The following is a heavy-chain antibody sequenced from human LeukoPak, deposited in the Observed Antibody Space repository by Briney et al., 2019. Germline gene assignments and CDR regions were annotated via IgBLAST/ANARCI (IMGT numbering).Heavy chain of an antibody. J-gene: IGHJ5*02. D-gene: IGHD2-15*01. CDR3: AREWMSCSGGSCYSEWFDP. V-gene: IGHV3-23*01. CDR1: GFTFSSYA. CDR2: ITSGGLT. Sequence: PGGSLRLSCAASGFTFSSYAMTWVRQAPGKGLEWVSAITSGGLTFYADSVKGRFTISRDNSINTLYLQMNSLRADDTAVYYCAREWMSCSGGSCYSEWFDPWGQGTLVTVSS.